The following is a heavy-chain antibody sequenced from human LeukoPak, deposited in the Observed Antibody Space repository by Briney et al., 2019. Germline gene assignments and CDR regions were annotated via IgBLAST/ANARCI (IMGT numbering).Heavy chain of an antibody. J-gene: IGHJ4*02. CDR3: ARVGGIAAALRVFDY. CDR2: IKQDGSEK. V-gene: IGHV3-7*01. Sequence: GGSLRLSCAASGFTFSSYWMSWVRQAPGKGLEWVANIKQDGSEKYYVDSVKGRFTISRDNAKNSLYLQMNSLRAEDTAVYYCARVGGIAAALRVFDYWGQGTLVTVSS. CDR1: GFTFSSYW. D-gene: IGHD6-13*01.